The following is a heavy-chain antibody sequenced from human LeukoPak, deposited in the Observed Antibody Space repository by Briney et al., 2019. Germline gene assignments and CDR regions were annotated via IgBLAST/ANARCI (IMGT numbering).Heavy chain of an antibody. V-gene: IGHV3-53*04. CDR2: VYSDGST. D-gene: IGHD1-26*01. CDR3: ARDSGYYFDY. Sequence: GGSLRLSCAASGFTVSSNYMSWVRKAPGKGLEWVSIVYSDGSTYYADSVKGRFTISRHNSRNTLYLQMNSLRAEDTVIYYCARDSGYYFDYWGQGSLVTVSS. CDR1: GFTVSSNY. J-gene: IGHJ4*02.